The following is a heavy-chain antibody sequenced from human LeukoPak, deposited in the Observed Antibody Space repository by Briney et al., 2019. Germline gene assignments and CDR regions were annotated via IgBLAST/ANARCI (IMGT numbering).Heavy chain of an antibody. D-gene: IGHD3-10*01. CDR2: IYTSGST. V-gene: IGHV4-4*07. CDR1: GGSISSYY. Sequence: PSETLSLTCTVSGGSISSYYWSWIRQPAGKGLEWIGRIYTSGSTNYNPSLKSRVTMSVDTSKNQFSLKLSSVTAADTAVYYCARRARGFGESPFDYWGQGTLVTVSS. CDR3: ARRARGFGESPFDY. J-gene: IGHJ4*02.